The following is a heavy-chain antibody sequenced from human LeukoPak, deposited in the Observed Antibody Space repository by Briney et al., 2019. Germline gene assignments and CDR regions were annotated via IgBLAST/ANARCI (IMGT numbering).Heavy chain of an antibody. CDR3: ASYPASSNF. V-gene: IGHV1-24*01. Sequence: ASVKVSCKVSGYTLTELSMHWVRQAPGKGLEWMGRFDPEDGETIYAQKFQGRVTMTEDTSTNTAYMELSSLRAEDTAVYYCASYPASSNFWGQGTLVTVSS. CDR1: GYTLTELS. CDR2: FDPEDGET. J-gene: IGHJ4*02.